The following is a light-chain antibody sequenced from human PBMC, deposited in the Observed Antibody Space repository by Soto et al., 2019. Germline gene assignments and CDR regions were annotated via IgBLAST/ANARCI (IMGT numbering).Light chain of an antibody. J-gene: IGKJ2*01. CDR3: LQALQTPPYT. CDR2: LGS. V-gene: IGKV2-28*01. Sequence: DIVMTQSPLSLPVTPGEPASISCRSSQSLLHSTGYNYMDWYLQKPGQSPQLLIYLGSNRASGVPDRFIGSGSGTDFTLKISRVEAEDVGVYYCLQALQTPPYTFGQGTKLEIK. CDR1: QSLLHSTGYNY.